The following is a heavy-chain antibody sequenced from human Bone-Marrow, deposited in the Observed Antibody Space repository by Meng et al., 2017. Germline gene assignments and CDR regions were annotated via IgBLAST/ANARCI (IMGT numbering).Heavy chain of an antibody. J-gene: IGHJ6*02. CDR1: GYTFTSYA. CDR3: ARDIVPAARGYYYYYYGMDV. V-gene: IGHV7-4-1*02. Sequence: ASVTVSCKASGYTFTSYAMNWVRQAPGQGLEWMGWINTNTGNPTYAQGFTGRFVFSLDTSVSTAYLQISSLKAEDTAVYYCARDIVPAARGYYYYYYGMDVWGQGTTVTVSS. CDR2: INTNTGNP. D-gene: IGHD2-2*01.